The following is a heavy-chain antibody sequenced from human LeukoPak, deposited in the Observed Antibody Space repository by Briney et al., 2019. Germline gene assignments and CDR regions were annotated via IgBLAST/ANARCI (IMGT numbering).Heavy chain of an antibody. D-gene: IGHD6-13*01. J-gene: IGHJ4*02. CDR3: ANAGSFDY. CDR2: IRYDGTNK. CDR1: GFTFSIFG. Sequence: AGGSLRLSCTASGFTFSIFGLHWVRQAPGKGLEWVAFIRYDGTNKYYADSVKGRFTISRDNSKNTLYLQMNSLRAEDTAVYYCANAGSFDYWGQGTLVTVSS. V-gene: IGHV3-30*02.